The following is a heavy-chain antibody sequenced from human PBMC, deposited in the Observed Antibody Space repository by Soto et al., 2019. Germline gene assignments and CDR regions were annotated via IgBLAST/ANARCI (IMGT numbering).Heavy chain of an antibody. CDR1: GFTFSSYG. D-gene: IGHD3-10*01. CDR3: AKDSGSGSYYNIFYFDY. V-gene: IGHV3-30*18. CDR2: ISYDGSNK. J-gene: IGHJ4*02. Sequence: GGSLRLSCAASGFTFSSYGMHWVRQAPGKGLEWVAVISYDGSNKYYADSVKGRFTISRDNSKNTLYLQMNSLRAEDTAVYYCAKDSGSGSYYNIFYFDYWGQGTLVTVSS.